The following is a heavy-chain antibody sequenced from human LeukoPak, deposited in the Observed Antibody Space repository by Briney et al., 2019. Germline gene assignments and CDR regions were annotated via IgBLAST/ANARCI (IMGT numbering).Heavy chain of an antibody. CDR3: ARGYYGSGSSGNYYMDV. D-gene: IGHD3-10*01. V-gene: IGHV3-74*01. J-gene: IGHJ6*03. CDR1: GFTFSSYW. CDR2: INSDGSST. Sequence: PGGSLRLSCAASGFTFSSYWMHWVRQAPGKGLVWVSRINSDGSSTSYADSVKGRFTISRDNAKNTLYLQMNSLRAEDTAVYYCARGYYGSGSSGNYYMDVWGKGTTVTVSS.